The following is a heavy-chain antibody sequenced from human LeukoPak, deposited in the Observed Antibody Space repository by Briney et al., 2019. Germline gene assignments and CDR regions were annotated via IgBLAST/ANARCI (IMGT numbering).Heavy chain of an antibody. CDR3: ARLVIAKDGGWLDP. Sequence: SETLSLTCSVFGDSLSDNYWSWIRQAPGKGLEWIGHINYMGDTTYNPSLKSRVSILLETPKTQFSLKLNSVTRADAAVYYCARLVIAKDGGWLDPWGQGTQVTVSS. V-gene: IGHV4-59*08. CDR2: INYMGDT. CDR1: GDSLSDNY. D-gene: IGHD6-13*01. J-gene: IGHJ5*02.